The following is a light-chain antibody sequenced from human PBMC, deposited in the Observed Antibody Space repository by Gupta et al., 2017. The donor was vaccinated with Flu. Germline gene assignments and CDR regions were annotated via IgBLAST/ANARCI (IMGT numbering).Light chain of an antibody. Sequence: SSELTQDPAVSVALGQTVRITCQGDSLRSYYASWYQQKPGQAPVLVIYGTNNRPSGIPDRFSGSSSGNTASVTITGAQAEDEADYYCYSRASNGNHLNFVFGGGTKLTVL. CDR1: SLRSYY. J-gene: IGLJ2*01. CDR3: YSRASNGNHLNFV. V-gene: IGLV3-19*01. CDR2: GTN.